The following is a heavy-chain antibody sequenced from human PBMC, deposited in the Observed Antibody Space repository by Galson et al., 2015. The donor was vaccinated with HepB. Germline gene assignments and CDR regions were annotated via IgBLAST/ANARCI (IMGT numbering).Heavy chain of an antibody. J-gene: IGHJ3*02. CDR2: ISWNSGNI. Sequence: SLRLSCAASGFTFDDYAMQWVRQAPGKGLEWVSGISWNSGNIGYADSVKGRLTISRDNAKKSLDLQMNSLRVEDTALYYCAKCYYDSSGVSGAFDIWGLGTMVAVSS. CDR1: GFTFDDYA. V-gene: IGHV3-9*01. D-gene: IGHD3-22*01. CDR3: AKCYYDSSGVSGAFDI.